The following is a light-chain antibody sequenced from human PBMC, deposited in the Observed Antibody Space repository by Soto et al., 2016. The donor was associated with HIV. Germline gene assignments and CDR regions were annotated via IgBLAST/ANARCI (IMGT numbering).Light chain of an antibody. V-gene: IGLV3-21*03. CDR1: NIGSKN. Sequence: SYELTQPPSVSVAPGKTARITCGGNNIGSKNVHWFQQKSGQAPVLVVYDDSDRPSRIPERFSGSNSGNTATLTIDRVEAGDEADCYCQVWDSNSDHWVFGGGTKLTVL. CDR3: QVWDSNSDHWV. J-gene: IGLJ3*02. CDR2: DDS.